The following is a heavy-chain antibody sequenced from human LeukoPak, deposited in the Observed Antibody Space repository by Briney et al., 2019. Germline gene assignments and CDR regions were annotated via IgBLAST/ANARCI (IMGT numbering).Heavy chain of an antibody. Sequence: AGESLKISCKASGYIFASYWIGWVRQMSGKGLEWMAIIHPNDASTTYSLSFQGQVIISADKSISTAYLQWSTLKASDTAIYYCARHNNWGFDYWDRGTLLTVSS. J-gene: IGHJ4*02. CDR2: IHPNDAST. D-gene: IGHD7-27*01. V-gene: IGHV5-51*01. CDR3: ARHNNWGFDY. CDR1: GYIFASYW.